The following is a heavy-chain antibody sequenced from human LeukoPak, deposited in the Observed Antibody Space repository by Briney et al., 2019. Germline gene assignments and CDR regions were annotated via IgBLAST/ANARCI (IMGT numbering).Heavy chain of an antibody. CDR3: ARDHDWAFDL. CDR2: ISGSGGST. Sequence: GGSLRLSCAASGFTFSSYAMSWVRQAPGKGLEWVPAISGSGGSTYYADSVKGRFTISRDNSKNTLYLQMTALRDEDTAIYYCARDHDWAFDLWGQGTLVTVSS. CDR1: GFTFSSYA. V-gene: IGHV3-23*01. D-gene: IGHD3-9*01. J-gene: IGHJ4*02.